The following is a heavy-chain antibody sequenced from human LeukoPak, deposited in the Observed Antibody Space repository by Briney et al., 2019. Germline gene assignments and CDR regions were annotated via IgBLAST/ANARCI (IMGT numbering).Heavy chain of an antibody. CDR3: ARGDTAMAMFDY. Sequence: SETLSLTCTVSGGSISSGTYYWSWIRQPAGTGLEWIGRIYTSGSTNYNPSLKSRVTISVDTSKNQFSLKLSSVTAADTAVYYCARGDTAMAMFDYWGQGTLVTVSS. CDR2: IYTSGST. CDR1: GGSISSGTYY. V-gene: IGHV4-61*02. D-gene: IGHD5-18*01. J-gene: IGHJ4*02.